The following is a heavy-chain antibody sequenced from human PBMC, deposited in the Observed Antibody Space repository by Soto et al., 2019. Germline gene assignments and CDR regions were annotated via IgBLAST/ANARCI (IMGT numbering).Heavy chain of an antibody. Sequence: GGSLRLSCAASGFTFSSYWMSWVRQAPGKGLEWVANIKQDGSEKYYVDSVKGRFTISRDNAKNSLYLQMNSLRAEDTAVYYCARYRFWSGYYDNWFDPWGQGTLVTVSS. J-gene: IGHJ5*02. CDR1: GFTFSSYW. V-gene: IGHV3-7*01. CDR2: IKQDGSEK. CDR3: ARYRFWSGYYDNWFDP. D-gene: IGHD3-3*01.